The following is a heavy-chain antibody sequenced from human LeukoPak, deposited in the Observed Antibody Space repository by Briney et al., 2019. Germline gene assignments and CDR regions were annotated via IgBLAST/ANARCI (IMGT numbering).Heavy chain of an antibody. D-gene: IGHD2-2*01. J-gene: IGHJ3*01. CDR2: IVVGSGNT. Sequence: ASVKVSCKASGFTFTSSAMQWVRQARGHRLEWIGWIVVGSGNTNYAQKFQERVTITRDMSTSTAYMELSSLRSEDTAVYYCAADPGYRSSTSCSASTFDVWGQGTMVTVSS. CDR3: AADPGYRSSTSCSASTFDV. CDR1: GFTFTSSA. V-gene: IGHV1-58*02.